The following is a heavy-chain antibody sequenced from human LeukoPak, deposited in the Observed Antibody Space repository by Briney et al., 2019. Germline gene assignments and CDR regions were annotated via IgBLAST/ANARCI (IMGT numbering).Heavy chain of an antibody. CDR2: ISGSGGTT. CDR1: GFTFSNYA. CDR3: AEGEDKRNYYYYYYMDV. D-gene: IGHD1-1*01. V-gene: IGHV3-23*01. J-gene: IGHJ6*03. Sequence: GGSLRLSCAASGFTFSNYAMTWVRQAPGKGLEWVSTISGSGGTTYYADSVKGRFTISRDNSKNTLYLQMNSLRAEDTAVYYCAEGEDKRNYYYYYYMDVWGKGTTVTVSS.